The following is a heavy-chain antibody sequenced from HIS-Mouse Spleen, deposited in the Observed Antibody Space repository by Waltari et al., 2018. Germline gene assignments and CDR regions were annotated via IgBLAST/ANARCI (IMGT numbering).Heavy chain of an antibody. CDR3: ARSPYYDFWSGYSDNWFDP. D-gene: IGHD3-3*01. Sequence: QVQLQESGPGLVKPSQTLSLTCTVSGGSISSGGYYWSWIRQHPGKGLEWLGYIFYSGSTYNDPSLKSRVTISVDTSKNQFSLKRSAVTAADTAVYYCARSPYYDFWSGYSDNWFDPWGQGTLVTVSS. CDR2: IFYSGST. V-gene: IGHV4-31*03. J-gene: IGHJ5*02. CDR1: GGSISSGGYY.